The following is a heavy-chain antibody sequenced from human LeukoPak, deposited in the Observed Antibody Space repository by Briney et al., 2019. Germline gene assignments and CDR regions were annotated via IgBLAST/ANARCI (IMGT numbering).Heavy chain of an antibody. V-gene: IGHV3-48*01. D-gene: IGHD1-26*01. CDR3: ARGGGSHTFDY. Sequence: GGSLRLSCAASGFTFSSYSMNWVRQAPGKGLEWVSYISSSSSTIYYADSVKGRFTISRDNAKNSLYLQMSSLRAEDTAVYYCARGGGSHTFDYWGQGTLVTVSS. CDR1: GFTFSSYS. CDR2: ISSSSSTI. J-gene: IGHJ4*02.